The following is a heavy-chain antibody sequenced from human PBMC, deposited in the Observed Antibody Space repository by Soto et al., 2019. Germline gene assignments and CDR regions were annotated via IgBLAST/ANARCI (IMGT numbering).Heavy chain of an antibody. J-gene: IGHJ4*02. CDR1: GYSFTSYW. Sequence: GESLKISCKGSGYSFTSYWIGWVRQMPGKGLEWMGIIYPGDSDTRYSPSFQGQVTISADKSTSTAYLQWSSLKASDTAMYYCARSVLMDYYDSSGYPDYWGQGTLVTVSS. V-gene: IGHV5-51*01. CDR2: IYPGDSDT. CDR3: ARSVLMDYYDSSGYPDY. D-gene: IGHD3-22*01.